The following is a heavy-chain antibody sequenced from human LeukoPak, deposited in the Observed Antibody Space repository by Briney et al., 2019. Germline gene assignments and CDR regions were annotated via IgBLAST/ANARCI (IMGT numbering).Heavy chain of an antibody. Sequence: GGSLRLSCAASGFTFSSYEMNWVRQAPGKGLEWVSYISSSGSTIYYADPVKGRFTISRDNAKNSLYLQMNSLRAEDTAVYYCARHTVTTFFDYWGQGTLVTVSS. J-gene: IGHJ4*02. CDR2: ISSSGSTI. CDR3: ARHTVTTFFDY. V-gene: IGHV3-48*03. D-gene: IGHD4-17*01. CDR1: GFTFSSYE.